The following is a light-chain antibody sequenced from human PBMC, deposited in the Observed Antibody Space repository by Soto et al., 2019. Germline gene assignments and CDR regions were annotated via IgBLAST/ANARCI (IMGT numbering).Light chain of an antibody. Sequence: EIVMTQSPVILSVSPGERATLSCRASQNVNSDLAWYQQKPGQAPRILIYGASTRATDIPARISSSGSGTDFTLTIISLQSEDFAVYYCQQYNKWPPLYTFGQGTNLAIK. V-gene: IGKV3-15*01. CDR3: QQYNKWPPLYT. CDR2: GAS. J-gene: IGKJ2*01. CDR1: QNVNSD.